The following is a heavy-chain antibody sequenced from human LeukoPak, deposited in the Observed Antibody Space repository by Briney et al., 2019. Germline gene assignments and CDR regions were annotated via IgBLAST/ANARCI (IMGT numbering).Heavy chain of an antibody. CDR1: GFTFSDYY. CDR2: ITWNRDNI. CDR3: AKYLSSAITSALVLDV. Sequence: PGGSLRLSCAASGFTFSDYYISWIRQAPGKGLEWVSGITWNRDNIGYGDSVKGRFTISRDNVKNVLYLQMTSLRPEDTALYYCAKYLSSAITSALVLDVWGQGTTVIVSS. J-gene: IGHJ6*02. D-gene: IGHD3-22*01. V-gene: IGHV3-9*01.